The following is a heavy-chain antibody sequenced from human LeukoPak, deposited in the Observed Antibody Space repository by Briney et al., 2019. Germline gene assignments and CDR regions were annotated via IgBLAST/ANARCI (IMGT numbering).Heavy chain of an antibody. J-gene: IGHJ4*02. D-gene: IGHD6-13*01. CDR3: AKDAGD. Sequence: GRSLRLSCAASGFTFDDYAMHWVRQAPGKGLEWVSGISWKSGSIGYADSVKGRFTISRDNAKNSLYLQMNSLRAEDTALYYCAKDAGDWGQGTLVTVSS. CDR2: ISWKSGSI. V-gene: IGHV3-9*01. CDR1: GFTFDDYA.